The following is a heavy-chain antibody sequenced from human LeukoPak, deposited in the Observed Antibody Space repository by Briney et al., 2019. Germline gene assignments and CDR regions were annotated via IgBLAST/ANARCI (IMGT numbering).Heavy chain of an antibody. CDR3: ARDQYYYDSSGYFDY. D-gene: IGHD3-22*01. CDR2: IWYDGSNK. CDR1: GFTFSSYG. J-gene: IGHJ4*02. Sequence: QSGGSLRLSCAASGFTFSSYGMHWVRQAPGKGLEWVAVIWYDGSNKYYADSVKGRFTISRDNSKNTLYLQMNSLRAEDTAVYYCARDQYYYDSSGYFDYWGQGTLVTVSS. V-gene: IGHV3-33*01.